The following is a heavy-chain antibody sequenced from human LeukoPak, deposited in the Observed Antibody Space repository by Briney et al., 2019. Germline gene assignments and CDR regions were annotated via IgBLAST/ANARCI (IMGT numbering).Heavy chain of an antibody. V-gene: IGHV1-2*02. CDR1: GYTFTGYY. Sequence: ASVKVSCKASGYTFTGYYMHWVRQAPGQGLEWMGWINPNSGGTNYAQKFQGRVTMTRDTSISTAYMELSRLRSDDTAVYYCARERDSGSYSYYYGMDVWGQGTTVTVSS. D-gene: IGHD1-26*01. CDR3: ARERDSGSYSYYYGMDV. J-gene: IGHJ6*02. CDR2: INPNSGGT.